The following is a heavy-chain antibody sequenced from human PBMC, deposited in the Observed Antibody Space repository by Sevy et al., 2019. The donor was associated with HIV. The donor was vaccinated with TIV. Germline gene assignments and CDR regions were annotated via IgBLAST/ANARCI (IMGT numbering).Heavy chain of an antibody. J-gene: IGHJ4*02. D-gene: IGHD3-3*01. CDR3: ARGAVVIGTAATPVLDF. Sequence: SETLSLSCSVSDDSINSYYWSWIRQPPGKGLEWIGYIYNNIGSTSYNPSLTSLVTISVDTCKNQFSRKLTSVTAADTTVYYCARGAVVIGTAATPVLDFWGQGSLVTVSS. CDR1: DDSINSYY. V-gene: IGHV4-59*08. CDR2: IYNNIGST.